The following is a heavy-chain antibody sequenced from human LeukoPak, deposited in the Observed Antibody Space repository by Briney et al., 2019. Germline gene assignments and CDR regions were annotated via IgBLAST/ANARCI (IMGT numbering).Heavy chain of an antibody. CDR3: ASRYYDFWSGYFTFDY. D-gene: IGHD3-3*01. CDR1: GGSFSGYY. V-gene: IGHV4-34*01. CDR2: INHSGST. Sequence: SETLSLTCAVYGGSFSGYYWSWIRQPPGKGLEWIGEINHSGSTNYNPSLKSRVTISVDTSKNQFSLKLSSVTAADTAVYYCASRYYDFWSGYFTFDYWGPGTLVTVSS. J-gene: IGHJ4*02.